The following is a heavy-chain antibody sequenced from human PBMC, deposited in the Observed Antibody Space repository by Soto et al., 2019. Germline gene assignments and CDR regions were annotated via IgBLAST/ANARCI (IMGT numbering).Heavy chain of an antibody. V-gene: IGHV3-48*01. J-gene: IGHJ6*03. CDR1: GFTFSSYS. Sequence: EVQLVESGGGLVQPGWSLRLACAASGFTFSSYSMNWVRQAPGKGLEWVSYISSSSSTIYYADSVKGRFTISRDNAKNSLYLQMNSLRAEDTAVYYCAAILRTGAMDVWGKGTTVTVSS. D-gene: IGHD1-1*01. CDR2: ISSSSSTI. CDR3: AAILRTGAMDV.